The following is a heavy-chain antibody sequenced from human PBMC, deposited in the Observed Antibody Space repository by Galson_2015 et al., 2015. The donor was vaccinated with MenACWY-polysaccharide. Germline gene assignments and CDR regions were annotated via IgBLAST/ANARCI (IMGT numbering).Heavy chain of an antibody. Sequence: SLRLSCAASGSRFSNSGMHWVRQAPGKGLEWVAVIQYDGSNKVYADSVKGRFTISRDNSKNTVFLEMNTLGVEDTAVYYCAREGNRIVFHSFVIWGQGTMLTVSS. V-gene: IGHV3-33*01. CDR2: IQYDGSNK. CDR1: GSRFSNSG. CDR3: AREGNRIVFHSFVI. D-gene: IGHD2/OR15-2a*01. J-gene: IGHJ3*02.